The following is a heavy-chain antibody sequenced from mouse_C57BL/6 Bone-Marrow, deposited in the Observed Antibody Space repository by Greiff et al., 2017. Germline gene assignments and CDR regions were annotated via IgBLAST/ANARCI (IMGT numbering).Heavy chain of an antibody. D-gene: IGHD2-3*01. V-gene: IGHV6-3*01. CDR2: IRLKSDNYAT. CDR3: TADGWFAY. CDR1: GFTFSNYW. J-gene: IGHJ3*01. Sequence: EVKLVESGGGLVQPGGSMKLSCVASGFTFSNYWMNWVRQSPEKGLEWVAQIRLKSDNYATHYAEYVKGRFTISRDDSKSNVYLRMNHLRAEDTGFYYCTADGWFAYWGQGTLVTVSA.